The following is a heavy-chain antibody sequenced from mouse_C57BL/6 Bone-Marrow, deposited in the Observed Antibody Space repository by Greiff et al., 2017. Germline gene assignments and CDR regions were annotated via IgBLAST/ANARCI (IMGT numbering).Heavy chain of an antibody. CDR2: IDPENGDT. CDR3: TVYYGSSLTPAMDY. Sequence: DVKLQESGAELVRPGASVKLSCTASGFNIKDDYMHWVKQRPDQGLEWIGWIDPENGDTEYASKFQGKATITADTSSNTAYLQLSSLTSEDTAVYYCTVYYGSSLTPAMDYWGQGTSVTVSS. D-gene: IGHD1-1*01. V-gene: IGHV14-4*01. CDR1: GFNIKDDY. J-gene: IGHJ4*01.